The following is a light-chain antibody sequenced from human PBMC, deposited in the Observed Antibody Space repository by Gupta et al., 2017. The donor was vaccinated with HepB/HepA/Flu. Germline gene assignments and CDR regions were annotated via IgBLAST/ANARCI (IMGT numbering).Light chain of an antibody. CDR2: AAS. CDR1: QSVYNK. J-gene: IGKJ4*01. Sequence: EIVMTQSPATLSVSPGERATLSCRASQSVYNKLAWYQQKPGQAPRLLIYAASTRATGIPARFSGSGSGTEFTLTIISRQSEDFAVYYCQQYNKWPPLTFGGGTKVEMK. V-gene: IGKV3-15*01. CDR3: QQYNKWPPLT.